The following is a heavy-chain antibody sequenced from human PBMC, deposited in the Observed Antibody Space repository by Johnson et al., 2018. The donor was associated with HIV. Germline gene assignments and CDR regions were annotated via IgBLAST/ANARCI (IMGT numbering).Heavy chain of an antibody. CDR3: AGLPDAFDI. CDR1: GFIFSSYA. CDR2: ISSNGGST. Sequence: QVQLVESGGGVVQPGGSLRLSCAASGFIFSSYAMHWVRQAPGKGLQYVSAISSNGGSTYYTDSVKGRFTISRDNSKNTLYLQMNSLRAEDTAVYYCAGLPDAFDIWGQGTMVTVSS. V-gene: IGHV3-64*04. J-gene: IGHJ3*02. D-gene: IGHD5-12*01.